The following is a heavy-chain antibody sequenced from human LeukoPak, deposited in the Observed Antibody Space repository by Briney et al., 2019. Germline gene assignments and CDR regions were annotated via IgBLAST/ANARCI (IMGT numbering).Heavy chain of an antibody. CDR1: GFTFTNYY. CDR3: AREGEIGYDLSDY. CDR2: INPSGGST. Sequence: ASVKVSCTASGFTFTNYYMNWVRQAPGQGLEWMGIINPSGGSTSYAQKFQGRVTVTRDTSTSTVYMELSSLRSEDTAMYYCAREGEIGYDLSDYWGQGTLVTVSS. V-gene: IGHV1-46*01. J-gene: IGHJ4*02. D-gene: IGHD5-12*01.